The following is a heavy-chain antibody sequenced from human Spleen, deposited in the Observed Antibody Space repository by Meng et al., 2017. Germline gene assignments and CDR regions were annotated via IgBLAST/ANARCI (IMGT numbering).Heavy chain of an antibody. CDR3: TRSDWFDN. Sequence: EGQLVGSGGGLVQPGGSLRFSCAASGFTFRNYWMHWVRQAPGKGLVWVSRISGDGSITSYADSVNGRFTISRDNAKNTLYLEMNSLRAEDTAVYYCTRSDWFDNWGQGTLVTVSS. V-gene: IGHV3-74*02. D-gene: IGHD2-21*01. CDR1: GFTFRNYW. J-gene: IGHJ4*02. CDR2: ISGDGSIT.